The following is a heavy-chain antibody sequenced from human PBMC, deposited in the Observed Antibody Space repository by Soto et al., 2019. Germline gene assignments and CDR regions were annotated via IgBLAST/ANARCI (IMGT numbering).Heavy chain of an antibody. J-gene: IGHJ4*02. D-gene: IGHD3-10*01. V-gene: IGHV4-39*01. CDR1: GGSISSSSYY. CDR2: IYYSGST. CDR3: ARSNYYIDC. Sequence: SETLSLTCTVSGGSISSSSYYWGWIRQPPGKGLEWIGSIYYSGSTYYNPSLKSRVTISVDTSKNQFSLKLSSVTAADTAVYYCARSNYYIDCWGQGTLVTVSS.